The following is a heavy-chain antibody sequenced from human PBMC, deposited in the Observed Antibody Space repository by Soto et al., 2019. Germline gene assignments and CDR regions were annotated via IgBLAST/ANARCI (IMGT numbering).Heavy chain of an antibody. CDR1: GYSFTSYW. V-gene: IGHV5-51*01. CDR2: IYPGDSDT. CDR3: ARHPWFGELSYYYGMDV. Sequence: GEALKISGKGSGYSFTSYWIGWVRQMPGKGLEWMGIIYPGDSDTRYSPSFQGQVTISADKSISTAYLQWSSLKASDTAMYYCARHPWFGELSYYYGMDVWGQGTTVTVSS. D-gene: IGHD3-10*01. J-gene: IGHJ6*02.